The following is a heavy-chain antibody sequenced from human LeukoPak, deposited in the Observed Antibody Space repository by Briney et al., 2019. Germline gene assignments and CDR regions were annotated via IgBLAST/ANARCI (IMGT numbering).Heavy chain of an antibody. Sequence: SETLSLTCTVSGGSIRSGDYYWNWIRQPPGKGLEWIGYIFYSGSAYYNLSLKSRVTISVDTSKNQFSLKLTSVTAADTAVYYCARIDYADYVLGGMDVWGKGTTVTVSS. CDR3: ARIDYADYVLGGMDV. J-gene: IGHJ6*04. CDR2: IFYSGSA. CDR1: GGSIRSGDYY. V-gene: IGHV4-30-4*01. D-gene: IGHD4-17*01.